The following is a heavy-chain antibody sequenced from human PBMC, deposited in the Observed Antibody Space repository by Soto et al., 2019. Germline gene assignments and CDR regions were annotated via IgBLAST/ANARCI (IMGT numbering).Heavy chain of an antibody. V-gene: IGHV3-30*12. CDR3: ARGIVRGVVYYGMEV. Sequence: SLRLSCAASGFSSTSDGMHRARQAPGEGLGWVAVISYDGSQKYYVESVKGRFTISRDNIRNTVDLQMNRLSPEDTSVGYCARGIVRGVVYYGMEVWGQGTTVTVSS. CDR2: ISYDGSQK. CDR1: GFSSTSDG. J-gene: IGHJ6*02. D-gene: IGHD3-10*02.